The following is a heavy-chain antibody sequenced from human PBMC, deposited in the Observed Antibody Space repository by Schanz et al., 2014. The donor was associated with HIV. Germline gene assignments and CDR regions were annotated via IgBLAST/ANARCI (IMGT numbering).Heavy chain of an antibody. CDR1: GFTFGDYA. CDR2: SRVKSDSYAT. V-gene: IGHV3-49*05. J-gene: IGHJ6*02. D-gene: IGHD5-18*01. Sequence: EVHLVESGGGLIKPGRSLRLSCTASGFTFGDYAMSWFRQAPGKGLEWVARSRVKSDSYATEYAASVTGRFTISRDDSKNSVYLQMNSLNIEDTAVYYCRGYRFYYGVDFWGQGTTVNVS. CDR3: RGYRFYYGVDF.